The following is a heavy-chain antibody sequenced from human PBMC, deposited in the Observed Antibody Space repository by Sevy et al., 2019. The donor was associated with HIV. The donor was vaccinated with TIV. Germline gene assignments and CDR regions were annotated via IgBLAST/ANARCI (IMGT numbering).Heavy chain of an antibody. CDR1: GYFFTDYY. D-gene: IGHD2-15*01. J-gene: IGHJ4*02. Sequence: ASVKVSCKASGYFFTDYYIHWVRRAPGQGLEWLGVINPSGGTTNHAQKFRDRVTLTSDRSTGIVYMQMMSLRSDDTAHYYCARGQKHKDVVVVVGADALGFWGQGTLVTVSS. CDR2: INPSGGTT. V-gene: IGHV1-46*01. CDR3: ARGQKHKDVVVVVGADALGF.